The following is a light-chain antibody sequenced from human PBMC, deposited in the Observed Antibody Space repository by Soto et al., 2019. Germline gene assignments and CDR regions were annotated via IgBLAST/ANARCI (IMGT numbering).Light chain of an antibody. V-gene: IGKV1-9*01. Sequence: DIQLTQSPSFLSASVGDRVTVTCRSSQDISSYLAWYQQKPGKAPKILIYGASTLQSGVTPRFGGSGSGTAFTLTISSLQPEDFATYFCQQVHDYPITFGGGTKVEIK. J-gene: IGKJ4*01. CDR3: QQVHDYPIT. CDR1: QDISSY. CDR2: GAS.